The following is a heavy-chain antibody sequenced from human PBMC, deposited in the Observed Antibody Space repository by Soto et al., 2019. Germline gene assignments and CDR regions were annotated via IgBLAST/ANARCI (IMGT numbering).Heavy chain of an antibody. V-gene: IGHV3-23*01. CDR1: GFTFGTYA. D-gene: IGHD3-16*01. CDR3: AKFRGPSYSYYYMDV. CDR2: ISGSGRTT. Sequence: EVQLLESGGGLVQPGGSLRLSCAASGFTFGTYAMKWLRQAPGRGLECVSFISGSGRTTYYAGSVKGRFTVSRDNSKNTMYLQMNSLRAEDTALYYCAKFRGPSYSYYYMDVWGKGTTVTVSS. J-gene: IGHJ6*03.